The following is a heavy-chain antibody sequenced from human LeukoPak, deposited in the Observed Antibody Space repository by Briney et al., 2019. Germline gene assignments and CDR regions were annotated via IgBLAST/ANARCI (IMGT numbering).Heavy chain of an antibody. V-gene: IGHV3-30*18. D-gene: IGHD2-21*02. CDR2: ISYDGSNK. CDR1: GFTFSSYG. J-gene: IGHJ4*01. Sequence: PGRSLRLSCAASGFTFSSYGMHWVRQAPGKGLEWVAVISYDGSNKYYADSVKGRFTISRDNSKNTLYLQMNSLRAEDTAVYYCAKDVTPYYWGHGALVTVSS. CDR3: AKDVTPYY.